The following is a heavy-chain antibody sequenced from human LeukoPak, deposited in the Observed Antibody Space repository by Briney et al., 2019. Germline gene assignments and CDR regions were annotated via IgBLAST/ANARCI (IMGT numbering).Heavy chain of an antibody. J-gene: IGHJ4*02. Sequence: NPGGSLRLSCAASGFTFSSYSMNWVRQAPGKGLEWVSSISSSSSYIYYADSVKGRFTISRDNSKNTLYLQMNSLRAEDTAVYYCARGLRIAVAGNIDYWGQGTLVTVSS. CDR1: GFTFSSYS. CDR2: ISSSSSYI. V-gene: IGHV3-21*01. CDR3: ARGLRIAVAGNIDY. D-gene: IGHD6-19*01.